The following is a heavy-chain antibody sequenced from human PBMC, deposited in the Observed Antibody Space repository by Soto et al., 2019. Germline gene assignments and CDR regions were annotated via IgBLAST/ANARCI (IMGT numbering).Heavy chain of an antibody. CDR3: ARRGYFHISGYLGY. CDR1: GYPFTSYG. Sequence: QVRLVQSGAEVKKPGASVKVSCKASGYPFTSYGIAWVRLAPGQGLEWMGWISAQNSQTTYARKFQGRATLTTDTSTNTAYLELRSLRTDDTAIYYCARRGYFHISGYLGYLGQGTRVTVAS. V-gene: IGHV1-18*04. CDR2: ISAQNSQT. D-gene: IGHD3-22*01. J-gene: IGHJ4*02.